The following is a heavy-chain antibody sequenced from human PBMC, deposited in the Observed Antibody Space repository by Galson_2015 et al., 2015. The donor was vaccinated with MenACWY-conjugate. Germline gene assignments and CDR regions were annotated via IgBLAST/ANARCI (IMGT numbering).Heavy chain of an antibody. CDR3: ARRSGWTNDAFDI. J-gene: IGHJ3*02. CDR1: GYTFTSYG. V-gene: IGHV1-18*01. CDR2: ISAYNGNM. D-gene: IGHD6-19*01. Sequence: VKVSCKASGYTFTSYGFSWVRQAPGQGLEWIGWISAYNGNMNYAQKFQGRVTMTTDTSTSTAYMELRSLRSDDTAVYYCARRSGWTNDAFDIWGQGTMVTVSS.